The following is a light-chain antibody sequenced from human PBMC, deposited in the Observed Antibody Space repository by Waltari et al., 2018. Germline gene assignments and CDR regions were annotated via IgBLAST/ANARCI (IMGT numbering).Light chain of an antibody. V-gene: IGLV2-14*01. CDR1: SNDVGGYNS. CDR3: SSQSSNDVVL. J-gene: IGLJ2*01. Sequence: QSALTQPASVSGSPGQSVTIFCAGTSNDVGGYNSVSWYQAHPGQAPRVIIYDVSDRPSGLSDRFSGSKAGNAASLTISGLQAEDEADYYCSSQSSNDVVLFGGGTKLTVL. CDR2: DVS.